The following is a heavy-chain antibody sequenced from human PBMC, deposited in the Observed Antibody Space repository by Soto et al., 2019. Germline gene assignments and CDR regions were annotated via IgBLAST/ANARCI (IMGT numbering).Heavy chain of an antibody. D-gene: IGHD6-19*01. CDR2: IIPIFGTA. V-gene: IGHV1-69*06. CDR1: GYTFTGYY. CDR3: ARVPNPGYSSGWYTYYGMDV. J-gene: IGHJ6*02. Sequence: SVKVSCKASGYTFTGYYMHWVRQAPGQGLEWMGGIIPIFGTANYAQKFQGRVTITADKSTSTAYMELSSLRSEDTAVYYCARVPNPGYSSGWYTYYGMDVWGQGTTVTVSS.